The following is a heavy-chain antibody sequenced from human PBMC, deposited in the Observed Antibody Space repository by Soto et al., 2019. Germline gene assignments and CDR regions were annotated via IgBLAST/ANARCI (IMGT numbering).Heavy chain of an antibody. V-gene: IGHV3-23*01. Sequence: EVQLLESGGGLVQPGGSLRLSCAASGFPLRSYARNWVRQAPGKGLEWVSTFSGSGGSTYYADSVKGRFTISRDNSKNTLYLQMNSLRAEDTAVYYCARATPTLRYFALLVGGFDYWGQGTLVTVSS. D-gene: IGHD3-9*01. CDR3: ARATPTLRYFALLVGGFDY. CDR2: FSGSGGST. CDR1: GFPLRSYA. J-gene: IGHJ4*02.